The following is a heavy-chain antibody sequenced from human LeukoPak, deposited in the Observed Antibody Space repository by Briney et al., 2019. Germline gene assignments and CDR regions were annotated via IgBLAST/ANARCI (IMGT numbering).Heavy chain of an antibody. Sequence: GASVKVSCKASGYTFTGYYMHWVRQAPGQGLEWMGWINPNSGGTNYAQKFQGRVTMTRDTSTSTAYMELSRLRSDDTAVYYCARIAAAGTWGDYWGQGTLVTVSS. CDR3: ARIAAAGTWGDY. V-gene: IGHV1-2*02. CDR1: GYTFTGYY. CDR2: INPNSGGT. J-gene: IGHJ4*02. D-gene: IGHD6-13*01.